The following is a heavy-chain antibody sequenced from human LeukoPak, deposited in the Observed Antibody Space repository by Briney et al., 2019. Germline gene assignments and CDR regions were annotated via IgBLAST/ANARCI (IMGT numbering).Heavy chain of an antibody. J-gene: IGHJ4*02. D-gene: IGHD1-1*01. Sequence: KPGGSLRLSCVASGFTFSSYSMNWVRQAPGKGLEWVSSISSSSSYKYYTDSVKGRFTISRDNAKNSLYLQMNSLRAEDTAVYYCARSAAGTCYWGQGTLVTVSS. CDR1: GFTFSSYS. CDR3: ARSAAGTCY. CDR2: ISSSSSYK. V-gene: IGHV3-21*01.